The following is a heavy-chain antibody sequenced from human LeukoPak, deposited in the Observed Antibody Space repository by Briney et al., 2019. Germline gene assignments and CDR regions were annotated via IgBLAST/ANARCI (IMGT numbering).Heavy chain of an antibody. CDR3: ARGHRGYNRSYYFDY. CDR1: GGSFSGYY. V-gene: IGHV4-34*01. J-gene: IGHJ4*02. D-gene: IGHD5-24*01. CDR2: INHSGRT. Sequence: PSETLSLTCAVYGGSFSGYYWSWIRQPPGKGLEWIGEINHSGRTNYNPSLKSRVTIPVDTSKNQFSLKLSSVTAADTAVYYCARGHRGYNRSYYFDYWGQGTLVTVSS.